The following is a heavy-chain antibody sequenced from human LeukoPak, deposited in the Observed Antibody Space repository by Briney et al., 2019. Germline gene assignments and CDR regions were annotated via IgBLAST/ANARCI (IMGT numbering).Heavy chain of an antibody. D-gene: IGHD4-23*01. CDR1: GFTFSNCA. CDR3: ARDFSLNYGGNGAPYHLLDY. CDR2: ISYDGSNK. V-gene: IGHV3-30-3*01. J-gene: IGHJ4*02. Sequence: GRSLRLSCAASGFTFSNCAIHWVRQAPGKGLEWVAVISYDGSNKYYADSVKGRFTISRDNSKNTLYLQMNSLRAEDTAVYYYARDFSLNYGGNGAPYHLLDYWGQGTLVTVSS.